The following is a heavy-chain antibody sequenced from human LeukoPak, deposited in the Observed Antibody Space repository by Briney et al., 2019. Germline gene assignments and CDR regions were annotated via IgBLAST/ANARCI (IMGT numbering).Heavy chain of an antibody. V-gene: IGHV1-2*02. D-gene: IGHD3-22*01. CDR2: INPNSGGT. J-gene: IGHJ4*02. CDR1: GYTFTGYY. CDR3: ATWLYYDSSGYYDY. Sequence: ASVKVSCKASGYTFTGYYMHWVRQAPGQGLEWMGWINPNSGGTNYAQKFQGRVTMTRDTSISTAYMELSRLRSDDTAVYYCATWLYYDSSGYYDYWGQGTLVTVSS.